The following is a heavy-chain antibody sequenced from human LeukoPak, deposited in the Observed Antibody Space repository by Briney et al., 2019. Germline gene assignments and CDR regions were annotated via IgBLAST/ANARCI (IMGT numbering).Heavy chain of an antibody. Sequence: GGSLRLSCAASGFTFSSYAMSWVRQAPGKGLEWVSGISGSGGSTYYADSVKGRFTISRDNSKNTLYLQMNSLRAEDTAVYYCAKDFLSSAYGSSWYLDYWGQGTLVTVSS. J-gene: IGHJ4*02. CDR3: AKDFLSSAYGSSWYLDY. CDR2: ISGSGGST. V-gene: IGHV3-23*01. D-gene: IGHD6-13*01. CDR1: GFTFSSYA.